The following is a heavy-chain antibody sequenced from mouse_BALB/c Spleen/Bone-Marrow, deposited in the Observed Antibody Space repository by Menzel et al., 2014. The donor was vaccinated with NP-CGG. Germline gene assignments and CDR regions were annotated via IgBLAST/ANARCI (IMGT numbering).Heavy chain of an antibody. V-gene: IGHV1S135*01. CDR3: ARGRSYYCDY. Sequence: VQLQQSGPELVKPGASVKVSCKASGYAFASYNMHWVKQSHGKSLEWIGYIDPYNGGPRYNQKFKDKATLTVDKSSSTAYKHLNRLTSEDSAVDYCARGRSYYCDYWGQGTILTVSS. CDR1: GYAFASYN. CDR2: IDPYNGGP. D-gene: IGHD1-1*01. J-gene: IGHJ2*01.